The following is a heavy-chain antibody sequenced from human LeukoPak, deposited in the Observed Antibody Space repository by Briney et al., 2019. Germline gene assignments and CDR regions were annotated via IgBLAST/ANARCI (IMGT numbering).Heavy chain of an antibody. CDR1: GGTFSSYA. CDR2: IIPIFGTA. Sequence: SVKVSCKASGGTFSSYAISWVRQAPGQGLEWMGGIIPIFGTANYAQKFQGRVTTTADESTSTAYMELSSLRSEDTAVYYCARDRYYYDKRGHAFDIWGQGTMVTVSS. D-gene: IGHD3-22*01. J-gene: IGHJ3*02. CDR3: ARDRYYYDKRGHAFDI. V-gene: IGHV1-69*13.